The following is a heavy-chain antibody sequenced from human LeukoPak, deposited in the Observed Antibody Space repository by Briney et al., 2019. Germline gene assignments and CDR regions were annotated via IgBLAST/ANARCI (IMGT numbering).Heavy chain of an antibody. Sequence: GGSLRLSCAASGFTFSSYWMSWVRQAPGKGLEWVANIKQDGSEKYYVDFVKGRFTISRDNAKNSLYLQMNSLRAEDAAVYYCARGIDSGYSYGRTGLYDYWGQGALVTVSS. D-gene: IGHD5-18*01. CDR3: ARGIDSGYSYGRTGLYDY. CDR2: IKQDGSEK. CDR1: GFTFSSYW. J-gene: IGHJ4*02. V-gene: IGHV3-7*03.